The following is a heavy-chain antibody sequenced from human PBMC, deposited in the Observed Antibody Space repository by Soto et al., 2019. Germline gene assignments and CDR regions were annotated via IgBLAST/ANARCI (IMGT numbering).Heavy chain of an antibody. V-gene: IGHV3-11*06. Sequence: GGSLRVSCEGSGFTFSDYYISWIRQAPGKGLEWISYSSNSGTFSRYADSVKGRFSISRDNTKNLLYLQMNSLGAEDTAVYYCARSGDNYNRLDYWGQGTPVTVSS. CDR1: GFTFSDYY. CDR3: ARSGDNYNRLDY. J-gene: IGHJ4*02. D-gene: IGHD1-1*01. CDR2: SSNSGTFS.